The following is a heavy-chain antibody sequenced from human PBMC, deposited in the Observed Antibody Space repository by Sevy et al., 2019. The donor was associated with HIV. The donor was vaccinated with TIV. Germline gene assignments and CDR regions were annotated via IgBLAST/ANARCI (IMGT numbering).Heavy chain of an antibody. Sequence: SETLSLTCTVTGDSMSTYYWAWIRQPPGKSLEWVGYILYSGSTEYSPSLKSLVTMALDKSKNEVFLRLSSVTAADTAVYYGARLVPADKWFDPWGQGRLVTVSS. V-gene: IGHV4-59*01. J-gene: IGHJ5*02. CDR1: GDSMSTYY. CDR2: ILYSGST. D-gene: IGHD2-8*02. CDR3: ARLVPADKWFDP.